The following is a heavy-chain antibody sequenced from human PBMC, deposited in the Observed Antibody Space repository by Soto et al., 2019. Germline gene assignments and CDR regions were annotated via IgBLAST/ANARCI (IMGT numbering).Heavy chain of an antibody. J-gene: IGHJ3*02. V-gene: IGHV1-18*01. D-gene: IGHD2-15*01. CDR3: AKPDGGGILPAFDI. CDR2: ISAYNGNT. CDR1: GYTFTSYG. Sequence: ASVKVSCKASGYTFTSYGISWVRQAPGQGLEWMGWISAYNGNTNYAQKLQGRVTMTTDTSTSTAYMELRSLRSDDTAVYYCAKPDGGGILPAFDIWGQGTMVTVSS.